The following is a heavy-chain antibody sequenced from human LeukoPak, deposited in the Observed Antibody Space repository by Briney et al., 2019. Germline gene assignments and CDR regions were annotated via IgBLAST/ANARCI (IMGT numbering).Heavy chain of an antibody. D-gene: IGHD3-10*01. J-gene: IGHJ4*02. CDR1: GYTFTSYA. V-gene: IGHV7-4-1*02. CDR3: ARERYGSGSPPIDY. CDR2: INTNTGNP. Sequence: ASVKVSCKASGYTFTSYAMNWVRQARGQGLEWMGWINTNTGNPTYAQGFTGRFVFSLDTSVSTAYLQISSLKAEDTAVYYCARERYGSGSPPIDYWGQGTLVTVSS.